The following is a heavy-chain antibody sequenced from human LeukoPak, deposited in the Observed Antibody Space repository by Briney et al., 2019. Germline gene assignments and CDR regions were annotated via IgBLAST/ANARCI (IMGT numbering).Heavy chain of an antibody. CDR1: GGSFSGYY. J-gene: IGHJ6*02. CDR3: ARARRIVVVPAAIRYYYYGMDV. D-gene: IGHD2-2*02. Sequence: SETLSLTCAVYGGSFSGYYWSWIRQPPGKGLEWIGEINHSGSTNYNPSLKSRVTISVDTSKNQFSQKLSSVTSADTAVYYCARARRIVVVPAAIRYYYYGMDVWGQGTTVTVPS. V-gene: IGHV4-34*01. CDR2: INHSGST.